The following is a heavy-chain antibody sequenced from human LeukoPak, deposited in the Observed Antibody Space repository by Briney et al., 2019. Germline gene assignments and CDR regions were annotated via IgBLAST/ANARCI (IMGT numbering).Heavy chain of an antibody. CDR3: AKDIGGSYSGLDY. D-gene: IGHD3-10*01. Sequence: GGSLRLSCAASEFTFSNYGMHWVRQAPGKGLEWVAFIGYDGSNKYYADSVKGRFIITRDNSKEIVYLEVNSLRPEDTAVFYCAKDIGGSYSGLDYWGQGTLVTVSS. CDR2: IGYDGSNK. CDR1: EFTFSNYG. J-gene: IGHJ4*02. V-gene: IGHV3-30*02.